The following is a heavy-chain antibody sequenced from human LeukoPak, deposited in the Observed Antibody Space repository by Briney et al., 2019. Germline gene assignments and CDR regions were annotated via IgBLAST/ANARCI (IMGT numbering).Heavy chain of an antibody. J-gene: IGHJ5*02. Sequence: SETLSLTCTVSGGSISSSSYYWGWIRQPPGKGLEWIGSIYYSGSTYYNPSLKRRVTIYVDTSKNQFSLKLSSVTAADTAVYYCARALGYCSGGSCTRGYNWFDPWGQGTLVTVPS. CDR3: ARALGYCSGGSCTRGYNWFDP. D-gene: IGHD2-15*01. CDR2: IYYSGST. CDR1: GGSISSSSYY. V-gene: IGHV4-39*01.